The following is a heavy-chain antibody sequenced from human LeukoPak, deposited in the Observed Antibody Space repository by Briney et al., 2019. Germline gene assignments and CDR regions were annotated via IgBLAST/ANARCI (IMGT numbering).Heavy chain of an antibody. CDR2: IYYSGST. V-gene: IGHV4-30-4*01. D-gene: IGHD2-2*01. CDR3: ARGGYCSSTSCYAGPWFDP. J-gene: IGHJ5*02. CDR1: GGSISSGDYY. Sequence: PSETLSLTCTVSGGSISSGDYYWSWIRQPPGKGLEWIGYIYYSGSTYYNPSLKSRVTISVDTSKNQFSLKLSSVTAADTAVYYCARGGYCSSTSCYAGPWFDPWGQGTLVTVSS.